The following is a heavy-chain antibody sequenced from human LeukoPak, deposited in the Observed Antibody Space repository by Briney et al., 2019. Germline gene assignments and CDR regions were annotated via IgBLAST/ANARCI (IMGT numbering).Heavy chain of an antibody. CDR2: INRSGNT. Sequence: PSETLSLTCAVYGGSFSDYYWSWIRQPPAKGLEWIGEINRSGNTNYNPSLKSRVTISVDTSKNQFSLKRSSVTAADTAVYFCARERRLPAAGRWRVPGRGTTFDYWGQGILVTVSS. J-gene: IGHJ4*02. CDR3: ARERRLPAAGRWRVPGRGTTFDY. D-gene: IGHD6-13*01. V-gene: IGHV4-34*01. CDR1: GGSFSDYY.